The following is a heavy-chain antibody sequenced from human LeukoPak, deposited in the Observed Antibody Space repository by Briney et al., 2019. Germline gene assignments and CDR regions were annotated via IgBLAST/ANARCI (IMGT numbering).Heavy chain of an antibody. CDR3: AKGLWELLYDY. Sequence: PGGSLRLSCAASGFTVSRKYMTWVRQAPGKGLEWVSLIYSGDSTYYADSVKGRFTISRDNSKNTLYLQMNSLRAEDTAVYYCAKGLWELLYDYWGQGTLVTVSS. J-gene: IGHJ4*02. CDR2: IYSGDST. CDR1: GFTVSRKY. D-gene: IGHD1-26*01. V-gene: IGHV3-53*01.